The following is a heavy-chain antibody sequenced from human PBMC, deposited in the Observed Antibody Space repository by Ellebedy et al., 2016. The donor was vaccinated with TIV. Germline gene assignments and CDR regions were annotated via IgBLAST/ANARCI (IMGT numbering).Heavy chain of an antibody. CDR2: INYSGST. D-gene: IGHD5-12*01. J-gene: IGHJ4*02. Sequence: MPSETLSLTCTVSGGSISTYYWTRIRQPPGKGLEWIGYINYSGSTNYNPSLKSRITISVDMSKNQFSLKLSSVTAADTAVYYCARDVSSGYFNFDYWGQGILVTVSS. CDR3: ARDVSSGYFNFDY. CDR1: GGSISTYY. V-gene: IGHV4-59*01.